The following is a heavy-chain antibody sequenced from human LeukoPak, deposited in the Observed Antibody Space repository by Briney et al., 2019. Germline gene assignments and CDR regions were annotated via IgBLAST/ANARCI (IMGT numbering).Heavy chain of an antibody. V-gene: IGHV3-66*01. CDR3: ARGGTVYSYGFLSY. J-gene: IGHJ4*02. CDR2: IYSGGST. D-gene: IGHD5-18*01. Sequence: PGGSLRLSCAASGFTVSSNYMSWVRQAPGKGLEWVSVIYSGGSTYYADSVKGRFTISRDNSKNTLYLQMNSLRAEETAVYYCARGGTVYSYGFLSYWGQGTLVTVSS. CDR1: GFTVSSNY.